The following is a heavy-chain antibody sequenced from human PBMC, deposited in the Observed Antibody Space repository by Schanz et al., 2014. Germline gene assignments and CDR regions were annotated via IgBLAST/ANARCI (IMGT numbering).Heavy chain of an antibody. CDR2: ISYDGSNS. CDR3: AKDRRDNYGSGTFYFEH. V-gene: IGHV3-30*18. D-gene: IGHD3-10*01. J-gene: IGHJ4*02. Sequence: QVQLVESGGSVVQPGRSLRLSCAASGFSFNNYGLNWVRQAPGKGLEWVEAISYDGSNSYYAESVKGRFTISRDTSKNTLYLQMSSLRAEDTALYFCAKDRRDNYGSGTFYFEHWGQGTLVTVSS. CDR1: GFSFNNYG.